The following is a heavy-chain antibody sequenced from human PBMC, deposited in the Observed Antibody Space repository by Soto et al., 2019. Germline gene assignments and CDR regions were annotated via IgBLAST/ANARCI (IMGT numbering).Heavy chain of an antibody. D-gene: IGHD4-17*01. J-gene: IGHJ4*02. Sequence: QVQLQESGPGLVKPSETLSLTCSVSGDSLSTGNWWTWVRQSPGKGLQWIGQIYHVGTTNYNPALKSRVSFSVDKSKNQFSLKLTSMTAADTAVYYCARASYGLGVCDYWGQGTLVAVSS. CDR2: IYHVGTT. V-gene: IGHV4-4*02. CDR3: ARASYGLGVCDY. CDR1: GDSLSTGNW.